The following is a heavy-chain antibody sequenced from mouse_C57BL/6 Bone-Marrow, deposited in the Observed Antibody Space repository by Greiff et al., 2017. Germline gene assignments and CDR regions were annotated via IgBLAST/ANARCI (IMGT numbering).Heavy chain of an antibody. V-gene: IGHV1-7*01. CDR3: ASPYYYGSRKGYFDV. J-gene: IGHJ1*03. D-gene: IGHD1-1*01. CDR2: INPSSGYT. CDR1: GYTFTSYW. Sequence: QVQLKQSGAEPAKPGASVKLSCKASGYTFTSYWMHWVKQRPGQGLEWIGYINPSSGYTKYNQKFKDKATLTADKSSSTAYMQLSSLTYEDSAVYYCASPYYYGSRKGYFDVWGTGTTVTVSS.